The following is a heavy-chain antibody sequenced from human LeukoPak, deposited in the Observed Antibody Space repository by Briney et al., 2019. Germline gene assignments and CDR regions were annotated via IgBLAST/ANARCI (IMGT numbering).Heavy chain of an antibody. D-gene: IGHD3-10*02. CDR2: ISSSGSTI. V-gene: IGHV3-48*03. CDR1: EFTFGDYT. J-gene: IGHJ6*04. CDR3: AELGITMIGGV. Sequence: GGSLRLSCAASEFTFGDYTMNWVRQAPGRGLEWVSYISSSGSTIYYADSVKGRFTISRDNAKNSLYLQMNSLRAEDTAVYYCAELGITMIGGVWGKGTTVTISS.